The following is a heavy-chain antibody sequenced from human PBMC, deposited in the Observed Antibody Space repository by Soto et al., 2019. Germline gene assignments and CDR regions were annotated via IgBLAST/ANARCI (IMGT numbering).Heavy chain of an antibody. CDR1: GFTFTSYS. J-gene: IGHJ4*02. V-gene: IGHV3-7*03. Sequence: EVQLVESGGALVQPGGSLRLSCAVSGFTFTSYSMSWVRQAPGEGLEWVANIRQDGHEKYYVDSVRGRFTISRDNAQNSLYLQMDSRRAEDTAMYYCARDLPGYCSTTNCYYYFDFWGQGTLVTVSS. CDR3: ARDLPGYCSTTNCYYYFDF. D-gene: IGHD2-2*01. CDR2: IRQDGHEK.